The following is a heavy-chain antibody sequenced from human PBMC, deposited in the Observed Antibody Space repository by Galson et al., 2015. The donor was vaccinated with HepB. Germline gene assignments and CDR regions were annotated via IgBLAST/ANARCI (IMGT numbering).Heavy chain of an antibody. CDR1: GGTFNSYT. Sequence: SVKVSCKASGGTFNSYTLSWVRQAPGQGLEWMGRIIPILGIANYAQKFQGRVTITADKSTSTAYMELSSLKSEDTAVYFCASGVNGFSYDHRPYDYWGQGTLLTVSS. D-gene: IGHD5-18*01. CDR3: ASGVNGFSYDHRPYDY. V-gene: IGHV1-69*02. J-gene: IGHJ4*02. CDR2: IIPILGIA.